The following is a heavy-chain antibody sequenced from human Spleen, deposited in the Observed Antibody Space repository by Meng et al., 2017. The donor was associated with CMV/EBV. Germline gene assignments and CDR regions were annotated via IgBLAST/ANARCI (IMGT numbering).Heavy chain of an antibody. CDR1: GYTFTTYY. V-gene: IGHV1-46*01. CDR3: AREKRGPVAAAGLGSEPFDF. D-gene: IGHD6-13*01. J-gene: IGHJ3*01. CDR2: INPIGGST. Sequence: ASVKVSCKASGYTFTTYYMHWVRQAPGQGLEWMGTINPIGGSTTYPQRFQGRVTMTRDTSTSTVYMQLSNLRFEDTAIYYCAREKRGPVAAAGLGSEPFDFWGQGAMVTVSS.